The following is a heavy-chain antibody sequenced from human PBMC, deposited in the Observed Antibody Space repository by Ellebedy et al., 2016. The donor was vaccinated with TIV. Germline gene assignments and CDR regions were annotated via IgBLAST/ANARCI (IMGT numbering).Heavy chain of an antibody. CDR1: GGYITSHH. D-gene: IGHD2-15*01. CDR2: VYHSGTT. Sequence: SETLSLTXTVSGGYITSHHWVWIRQPPGKGLEWIGYVYHSGTTSYNTSLESRVTMSVGTSKTQFSLNLRSVTAADTAVYYCARDLSPGYCGGDCYSGGMDVWGRGITVTVSS. J-gene: IGHJ6*02. CDR3: ARDLSPGYCGGDCYSGGMDV. V-gene: IGHV4-59*11.